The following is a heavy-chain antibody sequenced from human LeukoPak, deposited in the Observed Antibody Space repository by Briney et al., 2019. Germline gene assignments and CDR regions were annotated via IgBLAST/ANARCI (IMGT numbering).Heavy chain of an antibody. CDR1: GYTFTSYY. CDR2: INPNSGGT. CDR3: ARDVSRNRDTAMVLFDY. V-gene: IGHV1-2*02. Sequence: GASVKVSRKASGYTFTSYYMHWVRQAPGQGLEWMGWINPNSGGTNYAQKVQVRVTMTRDMSISTAYMELSRLRSDDTAVYYCARDVSRNRDTAMVLFDYWGQGTLVTVSS. J-gene: IGHJ4*02. D-gene: IGHD5-18*01.